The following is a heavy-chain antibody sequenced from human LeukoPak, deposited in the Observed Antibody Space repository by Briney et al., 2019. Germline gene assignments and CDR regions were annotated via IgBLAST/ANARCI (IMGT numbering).Heavy chain of an antibody. CDR3: AREWDDSSGYLSVDY. V-gene: IGHV4-31*03. Sequence: PSETLSLTCTVSGGSISSGGYYWSWIRQHPGKGLEWNGYLYYSGSTYYNPSLKSRVTISVDTSKNQFSLKLSSVTAVDTAVYYCAREWDDSSGYLSVDYWGQGTLVTVSS. CDR1: GGSISSGGYY. J-gene: IGHJ4*02. CDR2: LYYSGST. D-gene: IGHD3-22*01.